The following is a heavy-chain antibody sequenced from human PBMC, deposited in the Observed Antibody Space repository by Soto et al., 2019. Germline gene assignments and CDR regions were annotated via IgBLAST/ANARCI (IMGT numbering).Heavy chain of an antibody. CDR1: GYTFITYD. CDR2: VNPDSGKT. J-gene: IGHJ5*02. CDR3: ARGNWFDP. V-gene: IGHV1-8*01. Sequence: QVQLVQSGAEVKKPGASVKVSCKASGYTFITYDINWVRQATGQGLEWVGWVNPDSGKTDYARKFRGRVTMTRNTSISTVYMELSVLRSEDTAVYYCARGNWFDPWGQGTLVTVSS.